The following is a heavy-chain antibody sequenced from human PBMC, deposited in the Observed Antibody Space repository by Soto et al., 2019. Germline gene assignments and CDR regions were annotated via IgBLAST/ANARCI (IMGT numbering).Heavy chain of an antibody. V-gene: IGHV1-18*01. D-gene: IGHD4-4*01. J-gene: IGHJ6*02. Sequence: GASVKVSCKASGYTFTSYGISWVRQAPGQGLEWMGWISAYNGNTNYAQKLQGRVTMTTDTSASTAYMELSSLRSEDTAVYYCARYTVTTGLDFWGQGTTVTVSS. CDR2: ISAYNGNT. CDR1: GYTFTSYG. CDR3: ARYTVTTGLDF.